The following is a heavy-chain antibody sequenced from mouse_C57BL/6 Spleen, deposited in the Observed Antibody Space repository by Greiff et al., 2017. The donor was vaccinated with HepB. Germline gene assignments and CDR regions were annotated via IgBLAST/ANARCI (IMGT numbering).Heavy chain of an antibody. CDR3: ARDGYYSYAMDY. Sequence: EVKVVESGGGLVQPGGSLKLSCAASGFTFSDYYMYWVRQTPEKRLEWVAYISNGGGSTYYPDTVKGRFTISRDNAKNTLYLQMSRLKSEDTAMYYCARDGYYSYAMDYWGQGTSVTVSS. CDR2: ISNGGGST. J-gene: IGHJ4*01. V-gene: IGHV5-12*01. CDR1: GFTFSDYY. D-gene: IGHD2-3*01.